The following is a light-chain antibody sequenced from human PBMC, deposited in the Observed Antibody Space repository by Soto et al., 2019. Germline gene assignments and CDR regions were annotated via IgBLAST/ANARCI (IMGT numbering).Light chain of an antibody. CDR1: QGISSY. V-gene: IGKV1-9*01. Sequence: DIQMTQSPSTLSASVGDRVTITCRASQGISSYLAWYQQKPGKAPKLLIYAASTLPSGVPSRFSGSGSGTDFTLTISSLQPGDFATYYCQQYYSYSWTFGQGTKVDI. CDR3: QQYYSYSWT. CDR2: AAS. J-gene: IGKJ1*01.